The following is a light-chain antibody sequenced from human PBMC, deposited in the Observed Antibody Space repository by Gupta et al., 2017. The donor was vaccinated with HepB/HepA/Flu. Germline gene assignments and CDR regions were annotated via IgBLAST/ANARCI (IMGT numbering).Light chain of an antibody. CDR1: PSNIGNNY. CDR3: GTWDSSLRAWV. Sequence: QSVLTQPPSVSAAPGQKVASSCSGSPSNIGNNYVSWYQQFPGTAPQLLIYDNDKRPSGIPDRFSGSKSGTSATLAITGLQTGDEANFYCGTWDSSLRAWVFGGGTKVNVL. CDR2: DND. V-gene: IGLV1-51*01. J-gene: IGLJ3*02.